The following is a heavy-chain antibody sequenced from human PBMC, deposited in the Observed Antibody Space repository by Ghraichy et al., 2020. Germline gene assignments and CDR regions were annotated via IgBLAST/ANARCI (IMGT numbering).Heavy chain of an antibody. CDR3: ARAGESTWHNYGLDV. J-gene: IGHJ6*02. Sequence: ASVKVSCKASGYTFTGYGITWVRQAPGQGLEWMGWIGAYSDNTNYARKLQGVVTMTTDTSATTAYMELRTLRSDDTAVYYCARAGESTWHNYGLDVWGQGTTVTVSS. D-gene: IGHD2/OR15-2a*01. CDR2: IGAYSDNT. CDR1: GYTFTGYG. V-gene: IGHV1-18*01.